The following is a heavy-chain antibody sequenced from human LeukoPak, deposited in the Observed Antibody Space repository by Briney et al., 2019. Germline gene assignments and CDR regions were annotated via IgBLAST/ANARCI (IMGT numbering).Heavy chain of an antibody. Sequence: SGGSLRLSCAASGFTFSSYAMSWVRQAPGKGLEWVSAISGSGGSTYYADSVKGRFTISRDNSKNTLYLQMNSLRAEDTAVYYCAKDGRSHIVVVPAAIGDYWGQGTLVTVSS. V-gene: IGHV3-23*01. CDR2: ISGSGGST. CDR1: GFTFSSYA. D-gene: IGHD2-2*01. J-gene: IGHJ4*02. CDR3: AKDGRSHIVVVPAAIGDY.